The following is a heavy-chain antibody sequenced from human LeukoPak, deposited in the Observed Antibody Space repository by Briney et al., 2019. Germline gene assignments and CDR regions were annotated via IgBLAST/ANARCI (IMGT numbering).Heavy chain of an antibody. D-gene: IGHD4-17*01. CDR1: GFTFSSYA. CDR3: AKDDPTGVYGMDV. V-gene: IGHV3-23*01. J-gene: IGHJ6*02. Sequence: GGSLRLSCSASGFTFSSYAMSWVRQAPGKGLEWVSGLSGSGGNTIYADSVKGRFTISRDNSKNTMFLQMNSLRAEDTAVYYCAKDDPTGVYGMDVWGQGTTVTVSS. CDR2: LSGSGGNT.